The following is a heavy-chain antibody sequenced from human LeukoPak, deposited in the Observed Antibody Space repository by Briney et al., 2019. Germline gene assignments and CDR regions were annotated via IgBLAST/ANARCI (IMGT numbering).Heavy chain of an antibody. D-gene: IGHD3-3*01. CDR2: MNPNSGNT. CDR1: GYTFTSYD. CDR3: ARAERYYDFWSGYTSPGYYYGMDV. J-gene: IGHJ6*02. Sequence: ASVKVSCKASGYTFTSYDINWVRQATGQGLEWMGWMNPNSGNTDYAQKFQGRVTMTRNTSISTAYMELSSLRSEDTAVYYCARAERYYDFWSGYTSPGYYYGMDVWGQGTTVTVSS. V-gene: IGHV1-8*01.